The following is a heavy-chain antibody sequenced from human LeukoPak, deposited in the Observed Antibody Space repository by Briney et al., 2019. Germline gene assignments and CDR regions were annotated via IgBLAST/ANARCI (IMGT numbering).Heavy chain of an antibody. J-gene: IGHJ6*03. V-gene: IGHV7-4-1*02. CDR3: ARAGGRTYYDFWRGYYETNYYYYMDV. Sequence: ASVEVSCKASGYTFTSYAMNWVRQAPGQGLEWMGWINTNTGNPTYAEGFTGRFVFSLDTSVSTAYLQISSLKAEDTAVYYCARAGGRTYYDFWRGYYETNYYYYMDVWGKGTTVTVSS. CDR1: GYTFTSYA. CDR2: INTNTGNP. D-gene: IGHD3-3*01.